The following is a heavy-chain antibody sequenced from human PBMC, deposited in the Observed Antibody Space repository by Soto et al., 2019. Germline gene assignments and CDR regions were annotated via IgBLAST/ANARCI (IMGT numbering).Heavy chain of an antibody. CDR2: IYYSGST. J-gene: IGHJ4*02. Sequence: SETLSLTCTVSGGSISSSSYYWGWIRQPPGKGLEWIGSIYYSGSTYYNPSLKSRVTISVDTSKNQFSLKLSSVTAADTAVYYCARHWSRVPAAMIGGLGVDYWGQGTLVTVSS. D-gene: IGHD2-2*01. CDR1: GGSISSSSYY. CDR3: ARHWSRVPAAMIGGLGVDY. V-gene: IGHV4-39*01.